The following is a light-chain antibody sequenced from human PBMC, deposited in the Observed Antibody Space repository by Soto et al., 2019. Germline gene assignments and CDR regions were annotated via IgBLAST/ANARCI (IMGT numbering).Light chain of an antibody. CDR2: GAS. Sequence: EIVMTQSPATLSVSPGERATLSCRASQSISSNLAWYQQKFGQAPRLLIYGASTRATGIPARFSGSGSGTELTLTISSLQSEDFAVYYCQQYNNWPWTFGQGTKVEIK. CDR1: QSISSN. J-gene: IGKJ1*01. CDR3: QQYNNWPWT. V-gene: IGKV3-15*01.